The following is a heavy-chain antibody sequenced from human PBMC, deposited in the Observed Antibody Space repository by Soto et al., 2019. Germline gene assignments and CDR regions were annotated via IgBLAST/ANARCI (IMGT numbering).Heavy chain of an antibody. D-gene: IGHD3-22*01. V-gene: IGHV4-30-4*01. J-gene: IGHJ3*02. CDR1: GGSISSGDYY. Sequence: PSETLSLTCPVSGGSISSGDYYWSWIRQPPGKGLELIGYIYYSGSTYYNPSLKSRVTISVDTSKNQFSLKLSSVTAADTAVYYWARDGSYYYDSSGYDAFDIWGQGTMVTVSS. CDR2: IYYSGST. CDR3: ARDGSYYYDSSGYDAFDI.